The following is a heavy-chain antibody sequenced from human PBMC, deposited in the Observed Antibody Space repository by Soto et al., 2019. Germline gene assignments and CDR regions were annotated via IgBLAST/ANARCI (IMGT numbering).Heavy chain of an antibody. D-gene: IGHD3-3*01. V-gene: IGHV4-31*03. J-gene: IGHJ4*02. Sequence: SETLSLTCTVSGGSISSGGYYWSWIRQHPGKGLEWIGYIYYSGSTYYNPSLKSRVTISVDTSKNQFSLKLSSVTAADTAVYYCARGLILRFLEWLTPFDYWGQGTLVTVSS. CDR3: ARGLILRFLEWLTPFDY. CDR1: GGSISSGGYY. CDR2: IYYSGST.